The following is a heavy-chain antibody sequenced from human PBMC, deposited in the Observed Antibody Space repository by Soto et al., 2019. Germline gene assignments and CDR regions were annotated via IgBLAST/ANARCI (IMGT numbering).Heavy chain of an antibody. CDR1: GFTFSSYG. Sequence: GGSLRLSCAASGFTFSSYGMHWVRQAPGKGLEWVAVILYDGTKKYYADSMKGRFTISRDNSKNTLYLQMNSLRAEDTAVYYCAKDRGALRWSEEHYYFDYWGQGALVTVSS. CDR2: ILYDGTKK. D-gene: IGHD4-17*01. CDR3: AKDRGALRWSEEHYYFDY. V-gene: IGHV3-30*18. J-gene: IGHJ4*02.